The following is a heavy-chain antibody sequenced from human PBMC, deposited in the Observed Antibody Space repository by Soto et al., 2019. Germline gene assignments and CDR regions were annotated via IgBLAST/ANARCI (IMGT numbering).Heavy chain of an antibody. CDR1: GFTFRNYD. Sequence: QVQLVESGGGVVQPGGSLRLSCAASGFTFRNYDMHWVRQAPGKGLECLAVIAYDGSNAFYRDSVKGRFTISRDNSKNTLYLHMYSLRSEDTGVYYCARGDREDILVVVGARPGEYGIDIWGQGTTVTVSS. CDR3: ARGDREDILVVVGARPGEYGIDI. J-gene: IGHJ6*02. V-gene: IGHV3-30-3*01. D-gene: IGHD2-15*01. CDR2: IAYDGSNA.